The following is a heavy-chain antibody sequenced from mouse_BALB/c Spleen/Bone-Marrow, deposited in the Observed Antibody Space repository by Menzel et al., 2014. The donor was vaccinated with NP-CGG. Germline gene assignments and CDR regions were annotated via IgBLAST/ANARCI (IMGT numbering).Heavy chain of an antibody. CDR2: ISSGGGST. V-gene: IGHV5-12-1*01. Sequence: EVQRVESGGGLVKPGGSLKLSCAASGFAFSSYDMSWVRPTPEKRLEWVAYISSGGGSTYYPDTVKGRFTISRDNAKNTLYLQMSSLKSEDTAMYYCARPLYYYGSSPFYAMDYWGQGTSVTVSS. CDR3: ARPLYYYGSSPFYAMDY. CDR1: GFAFSSYD. D-gene: IGHD1-1*01. J-gene: IGHJ4*01.